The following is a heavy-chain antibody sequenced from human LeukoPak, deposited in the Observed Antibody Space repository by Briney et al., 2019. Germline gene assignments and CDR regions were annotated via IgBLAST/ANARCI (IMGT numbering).Heavy chain of an antibody. D-gene: IGHD4-17*01. CDR2: MYYSGST. J-gene: IGHJ4*02. Sequence: SETLSLTCAVYGGSFSSYYWSWIRQPPGKGLEWIGYMYYSGSTNYNPSLKSRVTISVDMSKNQVSLKLNSVTAADTAVYYCARAGYGDSDFDYWGQGTLVTVSS. CDR1: GGSFSSYY. V-gene: IGHV4-59*08. CDR3: ARAGYGDSDFDY.